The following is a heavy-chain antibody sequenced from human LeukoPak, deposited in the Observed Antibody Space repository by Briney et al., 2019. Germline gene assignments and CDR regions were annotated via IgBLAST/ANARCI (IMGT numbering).Heavy chain of an antibody. CDR1: GGSISSYY. Sequence: PSETLSLTCTVSGGSISSYYWSWIRQPPGKGLEWFGYIYTSGSTNYNPSLKSRVTISVDTSKNQFSLKLSSVTAADTAVYYCARRRASSYSDYFDYWGQGTLVTVSS. J-gene: IGHJ4*02. V-gene: IGHV4-4*09. D-gene: IGHD1-26*01. CDR2: IYTSGST. CDR3: ARRRASSYSDYFDY.